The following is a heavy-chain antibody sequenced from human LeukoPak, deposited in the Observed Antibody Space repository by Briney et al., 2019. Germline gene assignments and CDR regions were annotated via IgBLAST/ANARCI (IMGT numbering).Heavy chain of an antibody. CDR2: ISSGGTTI. CDR3: AKSFMD. D-gene: IGHD3-10*01. V-gene: IGHV3-48*04. CDR1: GFTFSSYW. J-gene: IGHJ4*02. Sequence: GGSLRLSCAASGFTFSSYWMSWVRQAPGKGLEWVSHISSGGTTIYYADSVKGRFTISRDNAKNSLYLQMNGLRAEDTAVYYCAKSFMDWGQGTLVTVSS.